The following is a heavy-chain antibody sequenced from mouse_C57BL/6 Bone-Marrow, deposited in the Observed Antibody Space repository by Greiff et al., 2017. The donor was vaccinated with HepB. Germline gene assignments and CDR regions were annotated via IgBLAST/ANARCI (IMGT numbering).Heavy chain of an antibody. CDR1: GYTFTSYW. Sequence: VQLQQPGAELVKPGASVKMSCKASGYTFTSYWITWVKQRPGQGLEWIGDIYPGSGSNNYNEKFKSKATLTVDTSSSTAYMQLSSLTSEVSAVYYCARRENYYGSSPFAYWGQGTLVTVSA. CDR2: IYPGSGSN. D-gene: IGHD1-1*01. CDR3: ARRENYYGSSPFAY. V-gene: IGHV1-55*01. J-gene: IGHJ3*01.